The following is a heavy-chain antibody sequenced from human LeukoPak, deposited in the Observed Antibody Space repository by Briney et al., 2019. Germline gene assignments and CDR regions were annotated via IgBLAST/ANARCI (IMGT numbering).Heavy chain of an antibody. J-gene: IGHJ4*02. D-gene: IGHD2-15*01. Sequence: PSETLSLTCTVSGGSISSSSYYWGWIRQPPGKGLEWIGSIYYSGSTYYNPSLKSRVTISVDTSKNQFSLKLSSVTAADTAVYYCARDAYAATDDYWGQGTLVTVSS. CDR1: GGSISSSSYY. V-gene: IGHV4-39*02. CDR3: ARDAYAATDDY. CDR2: IYYSGST.